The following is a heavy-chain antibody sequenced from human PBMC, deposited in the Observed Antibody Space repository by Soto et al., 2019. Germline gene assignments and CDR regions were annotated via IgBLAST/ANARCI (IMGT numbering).Heavy chain of an antibody. V-gene: IGHV3-30*18. Sequence: QVQLVESGGGVVQPGRSLRLSCAASGFTCSSYGMHWVRQAPGTGLEWVAVISYDGSNKYYADSVKGRFTISRDNSKNTLYLQMNSPRAEDTAVYYCAKGSSGSSFDYWGQGTLVTVSS. J-gene: IGHJ4*02. CDR1: GFTCSSYG. CDR3: AKGSSGSSFDY. CDR2: ISYDGSNK. D-gene: IGHD6-19*01.